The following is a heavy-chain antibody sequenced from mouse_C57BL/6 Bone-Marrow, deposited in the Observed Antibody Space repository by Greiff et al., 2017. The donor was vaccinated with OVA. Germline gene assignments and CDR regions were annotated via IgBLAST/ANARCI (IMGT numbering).Heavy chain of an antibody. J-gene: IGHJ4*01. Sequence: QVQLQQSGAELVRPGTSVKVSCKASGYAFTNYLIEWVKQRPGQGLEWIGVINPGSGGTNYNEKFKGKATLTADTSSSTAYMQLSSLTSEDSAVYCCARGYYSKGDAMDYWGQGTSVTVSS. V-gene: IGHV1-54*01. CDR2: INPGSGGT. CDR1: GYAFTNYL. D-gene: IGHD2-5*01. CDR3: ARGYYSKGDAMDY.